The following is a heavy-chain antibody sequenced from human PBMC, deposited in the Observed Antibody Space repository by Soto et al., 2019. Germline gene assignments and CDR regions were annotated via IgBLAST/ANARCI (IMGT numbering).Heavy chain of an antibody. Sequence: PSEALSLTSTVSGGSISSYYWSWIRQPPGKGLEWIGYIYYSGSTNYNPSLKSRVTISVDTSKNQFSLKLSSVTAADTAVYYCARDRGYSAPGYYYYGMDVWGQGTTVTVSS. CDR1: GGSISSYY. CDR3: ARDRGYSAPGYYYYGMDV. J-gene: IGHJ6*02. CDR2: IYYSGST. V-gene: IGHV4-59*01. D-gene: IGHD5-12*01.